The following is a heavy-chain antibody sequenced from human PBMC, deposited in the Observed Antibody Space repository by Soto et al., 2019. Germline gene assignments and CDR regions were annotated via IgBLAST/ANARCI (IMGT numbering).Heavy chain of an antibody. CDR2: IKQDGSEK. CDR1: GFTFSSYW. J-gene: IGHJ3*02. CDR3: ARGDYYDTSGPFSDAFDI. V-gene: IGHV3-7*04. Sequence: GGSLRLSCAASGFTFSSYWMSWVRQAPGKGLEWVANIKQDGSEKWYVDSVKGRFTISRDNAKNSLYLQMNSLRAEDTAVYYCARGDYYDTSGPFSDAFDIWDQGTMVNVSS. D-gene: IGHD3-22*01.